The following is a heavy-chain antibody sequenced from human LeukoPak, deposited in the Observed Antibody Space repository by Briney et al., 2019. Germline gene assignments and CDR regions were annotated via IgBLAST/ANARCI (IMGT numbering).Heavy chain of an antibody. CDR1: GYTFTDHF. CDR3: ARARKLADDAFDV. CDR2: VNSYSGGT. J-gene: IGHJ3*01. V-gene: IGHV1-2*02. Sequence: ASVKVSCKASGYTFTDHFVHWVRQAPGQGLQWMGWVNSYSGGTSYGPSFRGRVTMTREKSISTVYMELSGPTSDDTAVYFCARARKLADDAFDVWGQGSMVTVSS.